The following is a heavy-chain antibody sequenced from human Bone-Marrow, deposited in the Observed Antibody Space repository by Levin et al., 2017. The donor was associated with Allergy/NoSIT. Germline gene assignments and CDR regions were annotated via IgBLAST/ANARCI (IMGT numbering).Heavy chain of an antibody. CDR2: MYYSGSA. D-gene: IGHD3-3*01. V-gene: IGHV4-31*03. CDR1: GGSISSGGYY. CDR3: ARTIEVSTIFGILTPKNWFDP. Sequence: SCTVSGGSISSGGYYWTWIRQRPGKGLEWIGYMYYSGSAYYTPSLKSRVTMSVDTSKNQFSLKLSSVTAADTAVYYCARTIEVSTIFGILTPKNWFDPWGQGTLVTVSS. J-gene: IGHJ5*02.